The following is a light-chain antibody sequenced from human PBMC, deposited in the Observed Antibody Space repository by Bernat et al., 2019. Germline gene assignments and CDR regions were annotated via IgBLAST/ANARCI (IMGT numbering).Light chain of an antibody. Sequence: EIVLTQSPGTLSLSPGERATLSCRASQSIIGSYLAWYQQKPGQAPRLLIYDASNRATGIPARFSGSGSGTDFTLTISSLEPEDFAVYYCQQRSNWPPITFGQGTRLEIK. J-gene: IGKJ5*01. V-gene: IGKV3-11*01. CDR1: QSIIGSY. CDR3: QQRSNWPPIT. CDR2: DAS.